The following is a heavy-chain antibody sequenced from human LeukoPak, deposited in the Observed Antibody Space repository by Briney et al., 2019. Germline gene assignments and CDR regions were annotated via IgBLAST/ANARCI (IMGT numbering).Heavy chain of an antibody. CDR1: GFNVDEYA. J-gene: IGHJ4*02. V-gene: IGHV3-48*02. CDR2: ITSDRRTI. Sequence: GGSLRLSCVASGFNVDEYAMNWVRQAPGKGLEWVSYITSDRRTIYYAASVKGRFTISRDNAQNSLHLQMNSLRDEDTAVYFCARSVEGSFDNWGQGTLVTVSS. D-gene: IGHD6-19*01. CDR3: ARSVEGSFDN.